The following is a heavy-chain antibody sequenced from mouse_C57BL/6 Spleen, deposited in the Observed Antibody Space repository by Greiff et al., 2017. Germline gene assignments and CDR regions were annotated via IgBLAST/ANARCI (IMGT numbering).Heavy chain of an antibody. Sequence: EVNLVESGGGLVKPGGSLKLSCAASGFTFSSYAMSWVRQTPEKRLEWVTTISDGGSYTYYPDNVKGRFAISRDNAKNNLYLQMSHLKSEDTAMYYCARVNWENYAMDYWGQGTSVTVSS. CDR3: ARVNWENYAMDY. CDR2: ISDGGSYT. J-gene: IGHJ4*01. V-gene: IGHV5-4*03. D-gene: IGHD4-1*02. CDR1: GFTFSSYA.